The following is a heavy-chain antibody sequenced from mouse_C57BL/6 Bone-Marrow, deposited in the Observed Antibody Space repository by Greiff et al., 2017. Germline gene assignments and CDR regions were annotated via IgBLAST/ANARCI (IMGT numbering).Heavy chain of an antibody. CDR1: GYTFTSYW. CDR3: ASLTTGLDY. J-gene: IGHJ2*01. CDR2: IDPNSGGT. D-gene: IGHD1-1*01. V-gene: IGHV1-72*01. Sequence: QQSCKASGYTFTSYWMHWVKQRPGRGLEWIGRIDPNSGGTKYNEKFKSKATLTVDKPSSTAYMQLSSLTSEDSAVYYCASLTTGLDYWGQGTTLTVSS.